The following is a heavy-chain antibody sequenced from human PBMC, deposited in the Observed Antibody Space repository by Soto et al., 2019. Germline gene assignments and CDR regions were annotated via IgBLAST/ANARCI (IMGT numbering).Heavy chain of an antibody. Sequence: PGGSLRLSCAAIGFTFEDHAMHWIRQVPGKGLEWVAGINWNSGITGYADSVKGRFTISRDNANNSLHLEMNSLKTEDTAFYYCAKGRGALTVVSNWFDPWGLGTLVTVS. CDR2: INWNSGIT. J-gene: IGHJ5*02. V-gene: IGHV3-9*01. CDR3: AKGRGALTVVSNWFDP. D-gene: IGHD3-22*01. CDR1: GFTFEDHA.